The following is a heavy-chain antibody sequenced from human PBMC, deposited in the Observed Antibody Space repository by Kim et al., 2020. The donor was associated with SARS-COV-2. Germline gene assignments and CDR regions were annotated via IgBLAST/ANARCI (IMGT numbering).Heavy chain of an antibody. J-gene: IGHJ6*02. V-gene: IGHV5-10-1*01. CDR2: IDPSDSYT. CDR3: ARSGIAAAGPKPDYYYYGMDV. CDR1: GYSFTSYW. Sequence: GESLKISCKGSGYSFTSYWISWVRQMPGKGLEWMGRIDPSDSYTNYSPSFQGHVTISADKSISTAYLQWSSLKASDTAMYYCARSGIAAAGPKPDYYYYGMDVWGQGTTVTVSS. D-gene: IGHD6-13*01.